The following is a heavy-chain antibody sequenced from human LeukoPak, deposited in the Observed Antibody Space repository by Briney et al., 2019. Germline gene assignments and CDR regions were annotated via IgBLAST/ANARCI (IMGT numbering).Heavy chain of an antibody. D-gene: IGHD3-10*01. Sequence: GGSLRLSCAASGFTFSTYSMNWVRQAPGKGLEWVSYISRSSSTIDYADSVKGRFTISRDNAKNSMYLQMNSLRAEDTAVYYCAREFGSSPYFDYWGQGTLVTVSS. V-gene: IGHV3-48*01. CDR1: GFTFSTYS. J-gene: IGHJ4*02. CDR2: ISRSSSTI. CDR3: AREFGSSPYFDY.